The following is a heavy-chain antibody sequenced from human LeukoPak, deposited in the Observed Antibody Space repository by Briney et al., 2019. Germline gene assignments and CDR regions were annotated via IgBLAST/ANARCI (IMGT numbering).Heavy chain of an antibody. CDR1: GDSISSYS. J-gene: IGHJ4*02. V-gene: IGHV4-59*01. Sequence: PSETLSLTCTVSGDSISSYSWSWIRQPPGKGFELIGYIFSSGSTNYNPSRKSRVTMSVDTSKNQFSLKVNSVTAADTAVYYCGRATCSGWYNEFWGQGTLVTVSS. CDR2: IFSSGST. D-gene: IGHD6-19*01. CDR3: GRATCSGWYNEF.